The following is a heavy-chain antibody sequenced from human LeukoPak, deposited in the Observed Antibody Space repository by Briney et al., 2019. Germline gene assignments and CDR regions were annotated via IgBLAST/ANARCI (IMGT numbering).Heavy chain of an antibody. J-gene: IGHJ3*02. CDR2: IYSGGST. Sequence: GGSLRLSCAASGFTVSSNYMSWVRQAPGKGLEWVSVIYSGGSTYYADSVKGRFTISRDNSKNTLYPQMNSLRAEDTAVYYCARKAVAGSYDAFDIWGQGTMVTVSS. V-gene: IGHV3-53*01. D-gene: IGHD6-19*01. CDR3: ARKAVAGSYDAFDI. CDR1: GFTVSSNY.